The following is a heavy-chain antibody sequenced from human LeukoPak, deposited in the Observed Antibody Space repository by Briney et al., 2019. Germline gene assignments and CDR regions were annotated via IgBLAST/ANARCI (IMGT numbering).Heavy chain of an antibody. CDR3: ARRSFPYGSGSYARPYYYYYMDV. CDR2: IIPIFGTA. CDR1: GGTFSSYA. Sequence: GASVKVSCKASGGTFSSYAISWVRQAPGQGLEWMGGIIPIFGTANYAQKFQGRVTITTDESTSTAYTELSSLRSEDTAVYYCARRSFPYGSGSYARPYYYYYMDVRGKGTTVTVSS. J-gene: IGHJ6*03. V-gene: IGHV1-69*05. D-gene: IGHD3-10*01.